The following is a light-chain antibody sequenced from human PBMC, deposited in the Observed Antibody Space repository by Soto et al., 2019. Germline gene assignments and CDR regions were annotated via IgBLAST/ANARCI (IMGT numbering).Light chain of an antibody. CDR3: LQYNSYWT. CDR1: QSISTW. Sequence: IRLTQFSSSLPASVGGRVTSTCRANQSISTWLAWYQQKPGKAPNLLIYKASRLETGVPSRFSGSGSGTEFALTISFLQPDDFATYYCLQYNSYWTFGQGTKVDIK. CDR2: KAS. V-gene: IGKV1-5*03. J-gene: IGKJ1*01.